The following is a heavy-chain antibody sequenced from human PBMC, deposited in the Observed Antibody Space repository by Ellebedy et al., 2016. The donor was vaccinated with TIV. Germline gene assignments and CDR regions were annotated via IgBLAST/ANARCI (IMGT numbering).Heavy chain of an antibody. D-gene: IGHD6-13*01. CDR3: ARGRGYSSSWYNIHYFDY. CDR2: INHSGST. V-gene: IGHV4-34*01. CDR1: GGSFRGYY. J-gene: IGHJ4*02. Sequence: SETLSLXXAVYGGSFRGYYWSWIRQPPGKGLEWIGEINHSGSTNYNPSLKSRVTISVDTSKNQFSLKLSSVTAADTAVYYCARGRGYSSSWYNIHYFDYWGQGTLVTVSS.